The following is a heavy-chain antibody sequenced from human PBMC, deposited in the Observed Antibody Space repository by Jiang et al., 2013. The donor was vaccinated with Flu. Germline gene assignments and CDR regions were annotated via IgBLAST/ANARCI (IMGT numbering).Heavy chain of an antibody. Sequence: GAEVKKPGESLRISCKGSGYSFTSYWISWVRQMPGKGLEWMGRIDPSDSYTNYSPSFQGHVTISADKSISTAYLQWSSLKASDTAMYYCALTFRPPRPGAFLPGPNHDAFDIWGQGTMITVSS. J-gene: IGHJ3*02. CDR2: IDPSDSYT. V-gene: IGHV5-10-1*01. CDR3: ALTFRPPRPGAFLPGPNHDAFDI. D-gene: IGHD6-6*01. CDR1: GYSFTSYW.